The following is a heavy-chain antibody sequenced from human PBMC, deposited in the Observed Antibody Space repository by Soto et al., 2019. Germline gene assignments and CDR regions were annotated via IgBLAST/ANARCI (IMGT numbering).Heavy chain of an antibody. D-gene: IGHD1-26*01. J-gene: IGHJ4*02. V-gene: IGHV1-8*01. Sequence: ASVKVCCKESGYTLTTCDFKWVRQDKGQGLEWMGWLNPKSGTTDSAQKFQGRVTITTDQITSTVYLELSSLRSDDTAVYYCARGITSGSFPPFDLWGQGTLVTVSS. CDR1: GYTLTTCD. CDR2: LNPKSGTT. CDR3: ARGITSGSFPPFDL.